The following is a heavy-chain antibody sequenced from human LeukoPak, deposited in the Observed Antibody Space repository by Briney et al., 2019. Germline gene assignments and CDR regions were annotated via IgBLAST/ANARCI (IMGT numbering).Heavy chain of an antibody. V-gene: IGHV3-7*01. D-gene: IGHD6-19*01. J-gene: IGHJ3*02. CDR3: ARDKEKYSSGWFHVFDI. CDR1: GFIFSRYR. CDR2: IKQDGSEK. Sequence: GGPLRLLCAASGFIFSRYRVIGVRKSPGRGLEWVANIKQDGSEKYYMDSVKGRFTSSRDNAKNSLYLQMNSLRAEDTAVYYCARDKEKYSSGWFHVFDIWGQGTVVTVSS.